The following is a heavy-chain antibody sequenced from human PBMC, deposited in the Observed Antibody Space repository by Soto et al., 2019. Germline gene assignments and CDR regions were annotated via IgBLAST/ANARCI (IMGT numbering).Heavy chain of an antibody. J-gene: IGHJ6*02. CDR3: TRARWVIYYYYGMDV. Sequence: EVQLVESGGGLVQPGGSLKLSCAASGFTFSGSAMHWVRQASGKGLEWVGRIRSKANSYATAYAASVKGRFTISRDDSKNTAYLQMNSLKTEDTAVYYCTRARWVIYYYYGMDVWGQGTTGTVSS. CDR2: IRSKANSYAT. D-gene: IGHD2-21*01. CDR1: GFTFSGSA. V-gene: IGHV3-73*02.